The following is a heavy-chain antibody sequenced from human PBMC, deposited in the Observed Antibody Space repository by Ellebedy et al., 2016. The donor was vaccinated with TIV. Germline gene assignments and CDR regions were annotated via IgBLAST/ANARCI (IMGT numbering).Heavy chain of an antibody. Sequence: ASVKVSXKASGYTFTSYDINWVRQATGQGLEWMGWMNPNSGNTGYAQKFQGRVTMTRNTSISTADMELSSLRSEDTAVYYCARLYYDYVWGSGPHPYYFDYWGQGTLVTVSS. CDR1: GYTFTSYD. CDR3: ARLYYDYVWGSGPHPYYFDY. D-gene: IGHD3-16*01. J-gene: IGHJ4*02. V-gene: IGHV1-8*01. CDR2: MNPNSGNT.